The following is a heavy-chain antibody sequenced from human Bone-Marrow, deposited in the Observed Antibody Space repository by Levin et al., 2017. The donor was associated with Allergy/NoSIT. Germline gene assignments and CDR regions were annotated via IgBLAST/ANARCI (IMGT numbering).Heavy chain of an antibody. CDR3: ARDTTVAGGA. V-gene: IGHV3-7*03. D-gene: IGHD6-19*01. CDR1: GFTFSSSW. Sequence: GESLKISCEASGFTFSSSWMSWVRQAPGKGLEWVANIKPDGGEKFYVDSVKGRFTISRDNAKNSLFLQMNYLGTDDTAVYYCARDTTVAGGAWGQGTLVTVS. J-gene: IGHJ5*02. CDR2: IKPDGGEK.